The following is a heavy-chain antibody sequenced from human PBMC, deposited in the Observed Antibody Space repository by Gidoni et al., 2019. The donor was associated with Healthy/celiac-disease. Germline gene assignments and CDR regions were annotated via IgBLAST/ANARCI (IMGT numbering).Heavy chain of an antibody. CDR1: GFPFSSYA. V-gene: IGHV3-30-3*01. J-gene: IGHJ4*02. Sequence: QVQLVESGGGVVQPGRSLRLSCAASGFPFSSYAMPWVRQAPGKGLEWLAVNSYDGSNKYYADAVKGRFTISRDNSKNTLYLQMNSRRAEDTAVYYCARSKGGGYGHKSPIDYWGQGTLVTVSS. D-gene: IGHD5-12*01. CDR2: NSYDGSNK. CDR3: ARSKGGGYGHKSPIDY.